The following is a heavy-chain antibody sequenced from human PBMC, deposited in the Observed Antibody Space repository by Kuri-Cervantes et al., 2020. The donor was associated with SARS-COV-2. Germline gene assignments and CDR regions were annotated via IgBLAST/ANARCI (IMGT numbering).Heavy chain of an antibody. CDR3: ARDSPPDYYDSSGYDAFDI. J-gene: IGHJ3*02. D-gene: IGHD3-22*01. CDR2: IIPIFGTA. CDR1: GGTFSSYA. Sequence: SVKVSCKASGGTFSSYAISWVRQAPGQGLEWMRGIIPIFGTANYAQKFQGRVTITADESTSTAYMELSSLRSEDTAVYYCARDSPPDYYDSSGYDAFDIWGQGTMVTVSS. V-gene: IGHV1-69*13.